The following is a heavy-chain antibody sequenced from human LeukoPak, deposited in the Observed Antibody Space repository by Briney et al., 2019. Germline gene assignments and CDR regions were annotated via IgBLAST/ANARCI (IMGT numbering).Heavy chain of an antibody. CDR1: GFTFSSYG. V-gene: IGHV3-30*03. CDR2: ISYDGSIN. J-gene: IGHJ4*02. D-gene: IGHD5-18*01. CDR3: ARASRGYNYGSPDY. Sequence: SGRSLRLSCAASGFTFSSYGMHWVRQAPGKGLEWVTIISYDGSINYYADSVKGRFTISRDNSNNTLYLQMNSLRAEDTAVYYCARASRGYNYGSPDYWGQGTLVTVSS.